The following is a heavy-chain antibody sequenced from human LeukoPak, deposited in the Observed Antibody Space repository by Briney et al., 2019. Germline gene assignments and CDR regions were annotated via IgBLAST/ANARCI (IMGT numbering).Heavy chain of an antibody. D-gene: IGHD3-16*01. CDR1: GFSLRTSGVG. J-gene: IGHJ4*02. Sequence: SGTTLVKPTQTLTLTCTVSGFSLRTSGVGVALIRQPPGKALEWLALIYWDDDKRYRPSLKSRLTITKDTSRNQVVLTMTNMGSVDTATYYCAHRRFTADFDYWGQGTLVTVSS. V-gene: IGHV2-5*02. CDR3: AHRRFTADFDY. CDR2: IYWDDDK.